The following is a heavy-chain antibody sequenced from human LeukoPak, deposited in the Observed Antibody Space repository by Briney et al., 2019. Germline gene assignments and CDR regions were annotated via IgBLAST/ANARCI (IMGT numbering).Heavy chain of an antibody. D-gene: IGHD6-13*01. CDR3: ARVSSSWSGGYYFDY. Sequence: SETLSLTCTVSGGSISSYYWSWIRQPAGKGLEWIGRIYTSGSTNYNPSLKSRVTMSVDTSKNQFSLKLSSVTAADTAVYYCARVSSSWSGGYYFDYWGQGTLVTVSS. CDR2: IYTSGST. CDR1: GGSISSYY. V-gene: IGHV4-4*07. J-gene: IGHJ4*02.